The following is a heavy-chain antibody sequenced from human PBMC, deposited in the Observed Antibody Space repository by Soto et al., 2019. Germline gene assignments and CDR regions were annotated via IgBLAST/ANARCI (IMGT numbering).Heavy chain of an antibody. CDR2: INPSGGST. CDR3: ARNPGIAVAGTNYFDY. J-gene: IGHJ4*02. Sequence: ASVKVSCKASGYTFTSYYMHWVRQAPGQGLEWMGIINPSGGSTSYAQKFQGRVTMTRDTSTSTVYMELSSLRSEDTAVYYCARNPGIAVAGTNYFDYWGQGTLVTVS. CDR1: GYTFTSYY. D-gene: IGHD6-19*01. V-gene: IGHV1-46*01.